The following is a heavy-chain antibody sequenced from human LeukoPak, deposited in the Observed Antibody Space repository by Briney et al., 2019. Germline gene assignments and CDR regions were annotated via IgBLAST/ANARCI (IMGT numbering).Heavy chain of an antibody. CDR1: AFTASSDW. D-gene: IGHD3-22*01. CDR2: IKQDGREK. CDR3: ARDVANYYDSSAFSY. J-gene: IGHJ4*02. V-gene: IGHV3-7*01. Sequence: GRSLSLACAASAFTASSDWTRWVRPAPGRGREWVANIKQDGREKYNMDPGKGRFTISRDNANNSLYLQMNSLRAEDTALYYCARDVANYYDSSAFSYWGQRNLLTVSP.